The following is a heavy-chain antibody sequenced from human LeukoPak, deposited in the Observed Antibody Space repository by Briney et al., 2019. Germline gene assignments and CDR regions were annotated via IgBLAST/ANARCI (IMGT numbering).Heavy chain of an antibody. V-gene: IGHV3-21*01. D-gene: IGHD3-10*01. CDR3: ARDSAYYYGTNPFDY. J-gene: IGHJ4*02. CDR2: ISSSSSYI. CDR1: GFTFSSYS. Sequence: PGGSLRLSCAASGFTFSSYSTNWVRQAPGKGLEWVSSISSSSSYIYYADSVKGRFTISRDNAKNSLYLQMNSLRAEDTAVYYCARDSAYYYGTNPFDYWGQGTLVTVSS.